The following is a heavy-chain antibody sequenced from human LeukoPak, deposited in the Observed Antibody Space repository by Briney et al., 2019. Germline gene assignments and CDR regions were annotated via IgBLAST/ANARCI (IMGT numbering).Heavy chain of an antibody. V-gene: IGHV3-23*01. J-gene: IGHJ4*02. CDR2: ISGSGGST. D-gene: IGHD5-12*01. CDR1: GGTFSSYA. CDR3: AKDSWDSGYDY. Sequence: GASVKVSCKASGGTFSSYAMSWVRQAPGKGLEWVSAISGSGGSTYYADSVKGRFTISRDNSKNTLYLQMNSLRAEDTAVYYCAKDSWDSGYDYWGQGTLVTVSS.